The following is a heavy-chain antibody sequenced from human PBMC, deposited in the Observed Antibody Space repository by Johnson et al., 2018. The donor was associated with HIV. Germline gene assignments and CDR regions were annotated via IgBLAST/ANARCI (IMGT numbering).Heavy chain of an antibody. Sequence: VQLVESGGGVIRPGGSLRLSCAASGFTFDDYGVSWVRQAPGKVLEWVSGINWNGDSTAYADSVKGRFTLSRDNAKNSLFLQMNSLRAEDTAVYYCARVSDDYGGNPAAWGAFDIWGQGTMVTVSS. CDR3: ARVSDDYGGNPAAWGAFDI. CDR1: GFTFDDYG. J-gene: IGHJ3*02. CDR2: INWNGDST. D-gene: IGHD4-23*01. V-gene: IGHV3-20*04.